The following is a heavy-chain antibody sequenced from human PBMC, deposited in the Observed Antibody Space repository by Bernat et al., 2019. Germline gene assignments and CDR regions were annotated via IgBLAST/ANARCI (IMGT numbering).Heavy chain of an antibody. J-gene: IGHJ6*02. CDR2: ISYDGSNK. V-gene: IGHV3-30*18. D-gene: IGHD3-3*01. Sequence: QVQLVESGGGVVQPGRSLRLSCAASGFTFSSYGMHWVRQAPGKGLEWVAVISYDGSNKYYAESVKGRLTISRDNSKNTLYLQMNSLRAEDTAVYYCAKVGGLRFLEWFSMDVWGQGTTVTVSS. CDR1: GFTFSSYG. CDR3: AKVGGLRFLEWFSMDV.